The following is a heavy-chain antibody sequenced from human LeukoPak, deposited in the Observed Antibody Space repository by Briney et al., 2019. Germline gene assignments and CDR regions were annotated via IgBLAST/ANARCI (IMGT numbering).Heavy chain of an antibody. V-gene: IGHV3-53*01. Sequence: GGSLRLSCAASGFTVSSNYMSWVRQAPGKGLEWVSVIYSGGSTYYADSVKGRFTISRDNPKNTLHLQMNSLRVDDTAVYYCARGEYTYGLDWGQGTLVTVSS. CDR1: GFTVSSNY. CDR2: IYSGGST. D-gene: IGHD3-16*01. J-gene: IGHJ4*02. CDR3: ARGEYTYGLD.